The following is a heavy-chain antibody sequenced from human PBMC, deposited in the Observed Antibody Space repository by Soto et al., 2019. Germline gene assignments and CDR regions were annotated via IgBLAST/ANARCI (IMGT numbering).Heavy chain of an antibody. Sequence: HVQLQESGPGLVKPSQTLSLTCTVSGGSISSGDSYWSWLRQPPGKGLEWIGYIYYDGSTYYNPSLKSRVTISVDTSKNQFSLILNSVTAADTAVYYCAREGAASYSYYYGTDVWGQGTTVTVSS. CDR1: GGSISSGDSY. CDR3: AREGAASYSYYYGTDV. CDR2: IYYDGST. V-gene: IGHV4-30-4*01. D-gene: IGHD3-16*01. J-gene: IGHJ6*02.